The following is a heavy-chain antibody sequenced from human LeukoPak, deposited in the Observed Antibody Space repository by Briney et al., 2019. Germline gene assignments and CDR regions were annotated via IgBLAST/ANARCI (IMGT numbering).Heavy chain of an antibody. Sequence: ASVKVSCKASGYTFTGYYMHWVRQAPGQGLEWMGWINPNSGGTNYAQKFQGRVTMTRDTSISTAYMELSRLRSDDTAVYYCARDISTVTSSGGYWGQGTLVTVSS. CDR1: GYTFTGYY. CDR3: ARDISTVTSSGGY. D-gene: IGHD4-17*01. J-gene: IGHJ4*02. CDR2: INPNSGGT. V-gene: IGHV1-2*02.